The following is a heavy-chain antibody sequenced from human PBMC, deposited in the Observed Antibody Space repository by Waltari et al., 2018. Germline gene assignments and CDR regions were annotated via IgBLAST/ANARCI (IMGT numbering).Heavy chain of an antibody. D-gene: IGHD2-15*01. V-gene: IGHV4-61*02. CDR2: IYTRGST. CDR1: GDSISSGSYH. CDR3: ARGEIRVEPNGAFDI. Sequence: QLQLQESGPGLVKPSQTLSLTCTVSGDSISSGSYHWSWIRQPAGTGREWLGRIYTRGSTNYNPSLKSRVTISIDTSRNHFSLKLSSVTAADTAVYYCARGEIRVEPNGAFDIWGQGTVVVVSS. J-gene: IGHJ3*02.